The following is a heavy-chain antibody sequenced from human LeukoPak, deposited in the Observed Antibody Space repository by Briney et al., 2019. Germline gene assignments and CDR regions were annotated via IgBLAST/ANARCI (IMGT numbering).Heavy chain of an antibody. CDR3: AREYYDSSGYYNVGDY. V-gene: IGHV3-48*04. D-gene: IGHD3-22*01. J-gene: IGHJ4*02. CDR1: GFTFSSYS. Sequence: GGSLRLSCAASGFTFSSYSMNWVRQAPGKGPEWVSYISSSSSTIYYADSVKGRFTISRDNAKNSLYLQMNSLRAEDTAVYYCAREYYDSSGYYNVGDYWGQGTLVTVSS. CDR2: ISSSSSTI.